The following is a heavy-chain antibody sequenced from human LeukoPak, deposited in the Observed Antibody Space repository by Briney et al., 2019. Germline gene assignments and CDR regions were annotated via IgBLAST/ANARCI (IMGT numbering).Heavy chain of an antibody. Sequence: PSETLSLTCAVYGGSFSGYYWSWIRQPPGKGLEWIGEINHSGSTNYNPSLKSRVTISVDTSKNQFSLKLSSVTAADTAVYYCARGGYYDSCGSDFDYWGQGTLVTVSS. V-gene: IGHV4-34*01. J-gene: IGHJ4*02. CDR1: GGSFSGYY. CDR2: INHSGST. D-gene: IGHD3-22*01. CDR3: ARGGYYDSCGSDFDY.